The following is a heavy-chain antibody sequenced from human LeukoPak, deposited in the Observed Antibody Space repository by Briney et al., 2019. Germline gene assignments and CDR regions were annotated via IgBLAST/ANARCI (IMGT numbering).Heavy chain of an antibody. CDR3: ARDQYYDILTGWGDYYYYGMDV. V-gene: IGHV3-23*01. CDR2: ISDSGGST. D-gene: IGHD3-9*01. Sequence: GGSLRLSCAASGFTFSSDAMSWVRQAPGKGLEWVSAISDSGGSTHYADFVKGRFTISRDNSKNSLYLQMNSLRAEDTAVYYCARDQYYDILTGWGDYYYYGMDVWGQGTTVTVSS. J-gene: IGHJ6*02. CDR1: GFTFSSDA.